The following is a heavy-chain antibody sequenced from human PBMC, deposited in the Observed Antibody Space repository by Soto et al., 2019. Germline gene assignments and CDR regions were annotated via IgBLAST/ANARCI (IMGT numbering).Heavy chain of an antibody. V-gene: IGHV3-30*18. Sequence: PGGSLRLSCAASGFTFTSFGIHWVRQAPGKGLEWVAVVSYDGIDENYADSVKGRFSISRDNSKNSVYLQLNNLRIEDTALYYCAKDIRPSGWYSLDGCGPGTTVTVSS. D-gene: IGHD6-19*01. CDR3: AKDIRPSGWYSLDG. CDR2: VSYDGIDE. J-gene: IGHJ6*02. CDR1: GFTFTSFG.